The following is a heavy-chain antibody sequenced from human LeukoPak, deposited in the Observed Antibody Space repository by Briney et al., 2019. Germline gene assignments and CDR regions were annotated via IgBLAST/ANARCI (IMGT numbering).Heavy chain of an antibody. CDR3: VRGSHCSSTSCYEYYFDY. CDR2: IYYSGST. Sequence: SETLSLTCTVSGGSISSYYWSWIRQPPGKGLEWIGYIYYSGSTNYNPSLKSRVTISVDTSKNQFSLKLSSVTAADTAVYYCVRGSHCSSTSCYEYYFDYWGQGTLVTVSS. D-gene: IGHD2-2*01. CDR1: GGSISSYY. V-gene: IGHV4-59*01. J-gene: IGHJ4*02.